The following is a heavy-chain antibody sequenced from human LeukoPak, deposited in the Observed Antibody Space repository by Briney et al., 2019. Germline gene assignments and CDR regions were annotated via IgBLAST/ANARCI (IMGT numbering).Heavy chain of an antibody. CDR3: ALWSYYYYGLDV. D-gene: IGHD5-18*01. V-gene: IGHV3-72*01. CDR1: GFTFSDRD. Sequence: GGSLRLSCAASGFTFSDRDMDWVRQAPGKGLEWVGRSRNKARSHTTEYAASVKGRFTISRDNSNNSVWLQMNSLKTEDAAVYYCALWSYYYYGLDVWGQGTTVTVSS. J-gene: IGHJ6*02. CDR2: SRNKARSHTT.